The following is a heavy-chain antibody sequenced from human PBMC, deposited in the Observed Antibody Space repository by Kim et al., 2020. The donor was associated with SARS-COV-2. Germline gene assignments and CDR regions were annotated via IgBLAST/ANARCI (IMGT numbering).Heavy chain of an antibody. CDR2: ISYDGSNK. J-gene: IGHJ4*02. V-gene: IGHV3-30-3*01. CDR3: ARSHSSGWPYYFDY. Sequence: GGSLRLSCAASGFTFSSYAMHWVRQAPGKGLEWVAVISYDGSNKYYADSVKGRFTISRDNSKNTLYLQMNSLRAEDTAVYYCARSHSSGWPYYFDYWGQGTLVTVSS. D-gene: IGHD6-19*01. CDR1: GFTFSSYA.